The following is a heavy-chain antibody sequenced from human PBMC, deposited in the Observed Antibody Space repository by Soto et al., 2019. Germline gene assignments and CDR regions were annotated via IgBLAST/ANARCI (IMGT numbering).Heavy chain of an antibody. CDR1: GYTFTSYD. D-gene: IGHD1-26*01. J-gene: IGHJ6*02. Sequence: QVQLVQSGAEVKKPGASVQVSCKASGYTFTSYDINWVRQATGQGLEWMGWMNPNSGNTGYAQKFQGRVTMTRNTSISTAYMELSSLRSEDTAVYYCARVHRWERRDYYYYYGMDVWGQGTTVTVSS. V-gene: IGHV1-8*01. CDR2: MNPNSGNT. CDR3: ARVHRWERRDYYYYYGMDV.